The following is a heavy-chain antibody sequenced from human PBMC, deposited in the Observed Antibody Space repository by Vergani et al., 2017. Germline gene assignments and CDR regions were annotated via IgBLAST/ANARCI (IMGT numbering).Heavy chain of an antibody. V-gene: IGHV1-69*02. CDR1: GGTFSSYT. CDR3: ARGRVGYCGGTSCYTGVDY. Sequence: QVQLVQSGAEVKKPGSSVKVSCKASGGTFSSYTISWVRQAPGQGLEWMGRIIPIFGIANYAQKFQGRVTITADKSTSTAYMELSSLRSEDTAVYYCARGRVGYCGGTSCYTGVDYWGQGTLVTVSS. J-gene: IGHJ4*02. CDR2: IIPIFGIA. D-gene: IGHD2-2*02.